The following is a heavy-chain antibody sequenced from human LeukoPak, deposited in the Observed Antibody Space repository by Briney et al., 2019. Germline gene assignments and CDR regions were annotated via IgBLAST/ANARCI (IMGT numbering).Heavy chain of an antibody. Sequence: GESLKISCKGSGYTFTSYWIAWVRQMPGKGLEWMGIIYPGDSETGYSPSFQGQVTISADKSISTAYLQWSSLKASDTAMYYCARQIAAVTRGDWFDPWGQGTLVTVSS. CDR1: GYTFTSYW. CDR2: IYPGDSET. J-gene: IGHJ5*02. D-gene: IGHD6-13*01. CDR3: ARQIAAVTRGDWFDP. V-gene: IGHV5-51*01.